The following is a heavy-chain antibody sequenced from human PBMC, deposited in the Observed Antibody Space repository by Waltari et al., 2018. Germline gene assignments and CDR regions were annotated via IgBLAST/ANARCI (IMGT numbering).Heavy chain of an antibody. V-gene: IGHV4-59*01. Sequence: QVQLQDSGPGLVKPSEPLSLTCPVSGASISSYYWSWIRPPPGKGLEWIGYIYDSGSTNYNPSVKSRVTITVDTSKNQFSLKMSSVTAADTAVYYCARAGAYYLDAFDIWGQGTMVTVSS. CDR1: GASISSYY. D-gene: IGHD3-10*01. J-gene: IGHJ3*02. CDR3: ARAGAYYLDAFDI. CDR2: IYDSGST.